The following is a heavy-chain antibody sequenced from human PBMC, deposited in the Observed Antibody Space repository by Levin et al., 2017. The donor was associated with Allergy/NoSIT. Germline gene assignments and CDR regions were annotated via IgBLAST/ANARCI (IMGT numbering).Heavy chain of an antibody. D-gene: IGHD1-26*01. J-gene: IGHJ4*02. CDR2: IFYRGTA. CDR1: GGSISSYY. CDR3: ASGPDSGSHDF. V-gene: IGHV4-59*08. Sequence: SSETLSLTCTVSGGSISSYYWSWIRQPPGKGLEWIGYIFYRGTANYNPSLKSRVTISVDTSKSQFSLRLSSVTAADTAVYFCASGPDSGSHDFWGQGSLVTVSS.